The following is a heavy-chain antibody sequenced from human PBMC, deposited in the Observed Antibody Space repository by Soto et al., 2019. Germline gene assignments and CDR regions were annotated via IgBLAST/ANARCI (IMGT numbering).Heavy chain of an antibody. CDR3: AREICGGSCYFDY. D-gene: IGHD2-15*01. V-gene: IGHV3-30-3*01. CDR2: ISYDGSNK. Sequence: QVQLVESGGGVVQPGRSLRLSCAASGFTFSSYAMHWVRQAPGQGLEWGAVISYDGSNKYYADSVKGRFTIARDNSKNTLYLQMNSLRAEDTAVYYCAREICGGSCYFDYWGQGTLVTVSS. J-gene: IGHJ4*02. CDR1: GFTFSSYA.